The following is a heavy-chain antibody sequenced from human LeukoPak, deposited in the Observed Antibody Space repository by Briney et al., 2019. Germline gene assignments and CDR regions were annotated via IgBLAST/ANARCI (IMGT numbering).Heavy chain of an antibody. V-gene: IGHV3-30*02. Sequence: PGGSLRLSCAASGFTFSSYGMHWVRQAPGKGLEWVAFIRYDGSNKYYADSVKGRFTISRDNSKNTLYLQMNSLRAEDTAVYYCAKDRGHYGSGSFLFDYWGQGTLVTVSS. CDR1: GFTFSSYG. J-gene: IGHJ4*02. D-gene: IGHD3-10*01. CDR2: IRYDGSNK. CDR3: AKDRGHYGSGSFLFDY.